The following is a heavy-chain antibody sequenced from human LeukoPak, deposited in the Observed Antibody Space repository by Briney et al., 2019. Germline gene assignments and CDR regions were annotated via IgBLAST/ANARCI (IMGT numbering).Heavy chain of an antibody. J-gene: IGHJ3*02. D-gene: IGHD2-15*01. CDR1: GYSISSGYY. CDR3: ARHEIAIVVVGGAFDI. CDR2: IYHSGST. V-gene: IGHV4-38-2*02. Sequence: SETLSLTCTVSGYSISSGYYWGWIRQPPGKGLEWIGSIYHSGSTYYNPSLKSRVTISVDTSKNQFSLKLSSVTAADTAVYYCARHEIAIVVVGGAFDIWGQGTMVTVSS.